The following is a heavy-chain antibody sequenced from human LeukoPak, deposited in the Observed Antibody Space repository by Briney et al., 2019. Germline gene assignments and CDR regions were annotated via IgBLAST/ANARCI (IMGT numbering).Heavy chain of an antibody. V-gene: IGHV4-61*01. Sequence: SETLSLTCTVSGGSVSSGSYYWGWLRQPPGKGGEGIGYIYYSGSTNYNPSLKSRVTISVDTSKNQFSLKLSSVTAADTAVYYCARASRVRGVPLDYWGQGTLVTVSS. D-gene: IGHD3-10*01. CDR3: ARASRVRGVPLDY. J-gene: IGHJ4*02. CDR1: GGSVSSGSYY. CDR2: IYYSGST.